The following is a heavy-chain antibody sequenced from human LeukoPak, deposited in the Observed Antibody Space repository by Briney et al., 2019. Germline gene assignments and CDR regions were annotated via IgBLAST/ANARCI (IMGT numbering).Heavy chain of an antibody. V-gene: IGHV3-48*03. J-gene: IGHJ4*02. CDR2: ISSSGNTI. Sequence: GGSLRLSCAASGFTFSSDEMNWVRQALEKGLEWISYISSSGNTIYYADSVKGRFTISRDNAKSSLYLQMNSLTAEDTAVYYCATARPPPHYWGQGILVTVSS. CDR3: ATARPPPHY. CDR1: GFTFSSDE. D-gene: IGHD6-6*01.